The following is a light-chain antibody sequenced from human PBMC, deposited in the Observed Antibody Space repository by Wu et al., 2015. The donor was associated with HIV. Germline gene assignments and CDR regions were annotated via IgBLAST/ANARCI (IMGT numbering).Light chain of an antibody. CDR1: QSISSY. CDR3: QQSYSTPGWCS. V-gene: IGKV1-39*01. J-gene: IGKJ2*04. Sequence: DIQMTQSPSSLSASVGDRVTITCRASQSISSYLNWYQQKPGKAPKLLIYAASSLQSGVPSRFSGSGSGTDFTLTISSLQPEDFATYYCQQSYSTPGWCSFGQGTKLEIK. CDR2: AAS.